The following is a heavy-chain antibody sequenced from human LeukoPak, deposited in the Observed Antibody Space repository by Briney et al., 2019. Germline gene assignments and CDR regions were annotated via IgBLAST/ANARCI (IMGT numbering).Heavy chain of an antibody. V-gene: IGHV4-59*01. CDR1: GGSISSYY. CDR3: ARAEVLLWFGESPGVFDP. CDR2: IYYSGST. J-gene: IGHJ5*02. Sequence: PSETLSLTCTVSGGSISSYYWSWIRQPPGKGLEWIGYIYYSGSTNYNPSLKSRVTISVDTSKNQFSLKLSSVTAADTAVYYCARAEVLLWFGESPGVFDPWGQGTLVTVSS. D-gene: IGHD3-10*01.